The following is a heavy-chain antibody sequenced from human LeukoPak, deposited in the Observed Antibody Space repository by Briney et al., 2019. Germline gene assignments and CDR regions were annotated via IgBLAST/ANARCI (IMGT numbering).Heavy chain of an antibody. D-gene: IGHD3-10*01. CDR1: GFTFNTYA. CDR2: ISGSGGST. CDR3: AKDFESGDYFDY. Sequence: GGSLRLSCAASGFTFNTYAMSWVRQAPGKGLEWVSGISGSGGSTYYADSVKGRFIISRDNSKNTLYLQMTSLRAEDTAVYYCAKDFESGDYFDYWGQGTLVTVSS. V-gene: IGHV3-23*01. J-gene: IGHJ4*02.